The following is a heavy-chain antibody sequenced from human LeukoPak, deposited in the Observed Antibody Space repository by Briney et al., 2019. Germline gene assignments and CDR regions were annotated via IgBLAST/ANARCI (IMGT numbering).Heavy chain of an antibody. D-gene: IGHD2-2*01. CDR3: ARSYAHAFDI. J-gene: IGHJ3*02. Sequence: SETLSLICIVSGGSISSISYYWGWIRQPPGKGLEWIGGINYSGGTYYNPSLKSRVSVSIDTSGNQFSVKLSSVTAADTAVYYCARSYAHAFDIWGQGTMVTVSS. CDR1: GGSISSISYY. V-gene: IGHV4-39*07. CDR2: INYSGGT.